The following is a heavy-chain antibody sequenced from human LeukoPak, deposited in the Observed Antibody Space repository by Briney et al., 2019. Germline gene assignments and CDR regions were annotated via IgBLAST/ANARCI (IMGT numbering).Heavy chain of an antibody. D-gene: IGHD3-3*01. J-gene: IGHJ5*02. CDR3: ATGSMGYDFWSGYTVRFDP. V-gene: IGHV1-24*01. CDR1: GYTLTELS. CDR2: FDPEDGET. Sequence: GASVKVSCKVSGYTLTELSMHWVRQAPGEGLEWMGGFDPEDGETIYAQKFQGRVTMTEDTSTDTAYMELSSLRSEDTAVYYCATGSMGYDFWSGYTVRFDPWGQGTLVTVSS.